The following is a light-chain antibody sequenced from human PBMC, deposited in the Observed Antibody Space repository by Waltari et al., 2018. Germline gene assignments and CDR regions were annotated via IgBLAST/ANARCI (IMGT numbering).Light chain of an antibody. Sequence: QSALPQPASVSGSPGQSIPISCTGTSSDVGTYIFVSWYQQHPGKAPKLMIYEVIKRPSGVSNRFSGSKSGNTASLTISGLQDEDEADYYCCSYAGTDTVIIFGGGTKVTVL. CDR2: EVI. V-gene: IGLV2-23*02. J-gene: IGLJ2*01. CDR1: SSDVGTYIF. CDR3: CSYAGTDTVII.